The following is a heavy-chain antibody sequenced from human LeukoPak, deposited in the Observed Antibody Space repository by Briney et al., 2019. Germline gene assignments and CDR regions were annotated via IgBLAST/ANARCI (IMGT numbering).Heavy chain of an antibody. CDR1: GHTFTGYY. J-gene: IGHJ4*02. V-gene: IGHV1-2*02. CDR3: AGDAVDYGGNPYYFDY. Sequence: GASVTVSCTASGHTFTGYYMHWVRQPPGQGLEWMGCINPNSGGTNNVQKFQGRATMTSDTSIRTAYMELSVLTADATAYYYSAGDAVDYGGNPYYFDYWGQGTMVGVSS. D-gene: IGHD4-23*01. CDR2: INPNSGGT.